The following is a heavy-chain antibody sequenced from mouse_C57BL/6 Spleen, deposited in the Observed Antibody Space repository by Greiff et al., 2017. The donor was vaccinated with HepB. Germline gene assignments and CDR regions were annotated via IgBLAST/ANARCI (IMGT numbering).Heavy chain of an antibody. V-gene: IGHV5-4*03. D-gene: IGHD1-1*01. Sequence: EVKLMESGGGLVKPGGSLKLSCAASGFTFSSYAMSWVRQTPEKRLEWVATISDGGSYTYYPDNVKGRFTISRDNAKNNLYLQMSHLKSEDTAMYYCARGDTTVVALDYWGQGTTLTVSS. CDR3: ARGDTTVVALDY. CDR2: ISDGGSYT. CDR1: GFTFSSYA. J-gene: IGHJ2*01.